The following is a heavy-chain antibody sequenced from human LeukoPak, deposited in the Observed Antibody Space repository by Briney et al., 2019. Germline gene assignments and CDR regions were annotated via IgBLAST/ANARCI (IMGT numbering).Heavy chain of an antibody. D-gene: IGHD3-3*01. J-gene: IGHJ6*03. CDR1: GYTFSSYV. V-gene: IGHV1-8*03. CDR2: MNLYSGKT. CDR3: ARVGYYDFWSGYYRGFGDYYYYYYMDV. Sequence: GASVRLSCTASGYTFSSYVINWGRKATGQGPGWLGWMNLYSGKTGIAQKFQGRVTITRNTSISTAYMELSSLRSEDTAVYYCARVGYYDFWSGYYRGFGDYYYYYYMDVWGKGTTVTVSS.